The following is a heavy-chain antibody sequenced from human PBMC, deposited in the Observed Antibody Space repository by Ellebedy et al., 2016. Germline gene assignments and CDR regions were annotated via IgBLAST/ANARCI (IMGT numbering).Heavy chain of an antibody. J-gene: IGHJ4*02. CDR2: ISWNSGSI. D-gene: IGHD6-6*01. V-gene: IGHV3-9*01. CDR3: AKDAYSSSSSFDY. CDR1: GFTFDDYA. Sequence: SLKISCAASGFTFDDYAMHWVRQAPGKGLEWVSGISWNSGSIGYADSVKGRFTISRDNSKNTLYLQMNSLRAEDTAVYYCAKDAYSSSSSFDYWGQGTLVTVSS.